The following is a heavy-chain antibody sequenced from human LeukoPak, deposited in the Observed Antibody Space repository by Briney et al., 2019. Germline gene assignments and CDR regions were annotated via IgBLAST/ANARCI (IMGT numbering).Heavy chain of an antibody. CDR2: INWNGGGT. CDR1: GFTFDDYA. J-gene: IGHJ5*02. V-gene: IGHV3-20*04. Sequence: RPGGSLRLSCAASGFTFDDYAMNWVRQVPGKGLEWVSAINWNGGGTGYADSVKGRFTISRDNSKNTLYLQMNSLRAEDTAVYYCARSGDYGDYSGGGNWFDPWGQGTLVTVSS. CDR3: ARSGDYGDYSGGGNWFDP. D-gene: IGHD4-17*01.